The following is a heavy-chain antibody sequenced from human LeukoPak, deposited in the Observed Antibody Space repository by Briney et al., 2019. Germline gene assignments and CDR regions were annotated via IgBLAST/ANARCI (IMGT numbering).Heavy chain of an antibody. D-gene: IGHD6-13*01. CDR3: VRDGNAAAGTPAFDY. V-gene: IGHV3-48*04. CDR2: ISSSSSTI. Sequence: GGSLRLSCAASGFTFSSYSMNWVRQAPGKGLEWVSYISSSSSTIYYADSVKGRFTISRDNAKNSLYLQMNSLRAEDTAVYYCVRDGNAAAGTPAFDYWGQGTLVTVYS. CDR1: GFTFSSYS. J-gene: IGHJ4*02.